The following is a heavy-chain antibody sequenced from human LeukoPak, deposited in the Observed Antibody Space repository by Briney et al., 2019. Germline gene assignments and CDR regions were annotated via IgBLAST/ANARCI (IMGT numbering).Heavy chain of an antibody. D-gene: IGHD3-22*01. CDR3: ARDESYSSDY. CDR1: GXTFSRCW. Sequence: PGGSLRLSCAASGXTFSRCWMSWVRQAPGKGLEWLANINQDGSEIYYVDSVKGRFTISRDNAKSSLYLQMNGLRAEDTAVYYCARDESYSSDYWGQGTLVTVSS. CDR2: INQDGSEI. J-gene: IGHJ4*02. V-gene: IGHV3-7*05.